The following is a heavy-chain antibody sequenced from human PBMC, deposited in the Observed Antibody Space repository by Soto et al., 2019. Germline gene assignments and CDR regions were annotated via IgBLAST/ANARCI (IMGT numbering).Heavy chain of an antibody. CDR2: IMPVFPTP. V-gene: IGHV1-69*12. J-gene: IGHJ6*02. CDR3: ARDKDRLQLGGNYYYILDV. CDR1: GGTFSTSA. Sequence: HVQLEQSGAEVKKPGSSVKVSCKASGGTFSTSAISWVRQAPGQGLEWMGGIMPVFPTPDYAQKFQGRVTLTADESTTTVYLELSGLRSDDTAVYYCARDKDRLQLGGNYYYILDVWGQGTTVTVSS. D-gene: IGHD5-12*01.